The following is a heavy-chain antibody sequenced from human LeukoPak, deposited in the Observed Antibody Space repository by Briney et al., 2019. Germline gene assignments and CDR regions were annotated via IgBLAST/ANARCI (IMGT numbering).Heavy chain of an antibody. CDR1: GGSISSYY. J-gene: IGHJ5*02. CDR2: IYYSGST. CDR3: ARTVVPAATPGFDP. D-gene: IGHD2-2*01. Sequence: PSETLSHICTVSGGSISSYYWSWIRQPPGKGLEWIGYIYYSGSTNYNPSLKSRVTISVDTSKNQFSLKLSSVTAADTAVYYCARTVVPAATPGFDPWGQGSLATVSS. V-gene: IGHV4-59*01.